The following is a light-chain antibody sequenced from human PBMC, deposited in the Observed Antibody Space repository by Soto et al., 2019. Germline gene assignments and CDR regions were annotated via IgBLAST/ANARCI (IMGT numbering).Light chain of an antibody. CDR1: QSISSY. J-gene: IGKJ1*01. Sequence: DIQMTQSPSSLSASVGDRVTITCPASQSISSYLNWYQQKPGKAPKLLIYAASSLQGGVPSRFSGSGSGTDFTITLSSLQPEDFETYYCPQSYSNWWTFGQGTKVDI. CDR3: PQSYSNWWT. CDR2: AAS. V-gene: IGKV1-39*01.